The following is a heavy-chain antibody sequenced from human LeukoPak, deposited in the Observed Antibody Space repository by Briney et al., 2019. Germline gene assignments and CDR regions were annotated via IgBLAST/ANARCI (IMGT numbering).Heavy chain of an antibody. J-gene: IGHJ6*03. CDR3: TRTTEGYAGGPGYSYYYYMDA. V-gene: IGHV4-61*02. D-gene: IGHD5-12*01. CDR1: GGSISSGSYY. Sequence: SETLSLTCTVSGGSISSGSYYWSWIRQPAGKGLEWIGRIYTSGSTYYNPSLKSRVTISVDTSKNQVSLKLRSVTAADTAVFYCTRTTEGYAGGPGYSYYYYMDAWGKGTTVTLSS. CDR2: IYTSGST.